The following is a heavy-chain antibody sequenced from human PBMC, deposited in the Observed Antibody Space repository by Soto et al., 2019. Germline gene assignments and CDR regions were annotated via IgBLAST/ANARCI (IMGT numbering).Heavy chain of an antibody. CDR1: GGTFSSYA. Sequence: QVQLVQSGAEVKKPGSSVKVSCKASGGTFSSYAISWVRQAPGQGLEWMGGIITIFGTANYAQKFQGRVTITADESTSTAYMELSSLRSEDTAVYYCARYIVVVPTYYYYYGMDVWGQGTTVTVSS. V-gene: IGHV1-69*01. CDR3: ARYIVVVPTYYYYYGMDV. J-gene: IGHJ6*02. CDR2: IITIFGTA. D-gene: IGHD2-2*01.